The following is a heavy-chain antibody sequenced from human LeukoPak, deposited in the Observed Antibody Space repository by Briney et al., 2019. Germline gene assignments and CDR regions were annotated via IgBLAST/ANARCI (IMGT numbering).Heavy chain of an antibody. CDR3: ASPYTGRFDY. Sequence: PSETLSLTCTVSGGSISSGGYYWSWIRQPPGKGLEWIGYIYHSGSTYYNPSLGSRVTISEDTSKNQFSLKLTSLTAADTAVYYCASPYTGRFDYWGQGALVTVSS. CDR2: IYHSGST. CDR1: GGSISSGGYY. D-gene: IGHD3-16*01. J-gene: IGHJ4*02. V-gene: IGHV4-61*08.